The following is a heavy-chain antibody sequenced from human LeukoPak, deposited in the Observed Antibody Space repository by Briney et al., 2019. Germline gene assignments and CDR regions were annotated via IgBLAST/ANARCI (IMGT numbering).Heavy chain of an antibody. CDR3: ARALRITFGGGRGAFDI. D-gene: IGHD3-16*01. CDR1: GYSFTNYW. Sequence: GESLRISCKGSGYSFTNYWISWVRQIPGKGLEWMGRIDPSDSYTNYSPSFQGHLTISADKSISTAYLQWSSLKASDTAMYYCARALRITFGGGRGAFDIWGQGTMVTVSS. J-gene: IGHJ3*02. CDR2: IDPSDSYT. V-gene: IGHV5-10-1*01.